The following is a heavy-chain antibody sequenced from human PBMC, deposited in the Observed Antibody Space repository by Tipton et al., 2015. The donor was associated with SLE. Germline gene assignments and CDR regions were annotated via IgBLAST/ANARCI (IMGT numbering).Heavy chain of an antibody. J-gene: IGHJ3*02. Sequence: TLSLTCNVSAYSISRAYSWGWIRQSPGKGLEWIGSIFHSGSTYYKPSLKSRVTISVDTSKNQFSLKLSSVTAADTAVYYCATSIYFSAFDIWGQGTMVTVSS. CDR2: IFHSGST. CDR3: ATSIYFSAFDI. D-gene: IGHD3-3*02. V-gene: IGHV4-38-2*02. CDR1: AYSISRAYS.